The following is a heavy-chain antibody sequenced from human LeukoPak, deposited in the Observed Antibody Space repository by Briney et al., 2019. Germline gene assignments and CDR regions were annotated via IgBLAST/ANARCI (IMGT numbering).Heavy chain of an antibody. CDR2: INHSGST. V-gene: IGHV4-34*01. D-gene: IGHD6-13*01. Sequence: PSETLSLTCAVYGGSFSGYYWSWIRQPPGKGLGWIGEINHSGSTNYNPSLKSRVTISVDTSKNQFSLKLSSVTAADTAVYYCARVGAAAGMLNVFDYWGQGTLVTVSS. CDR3: ARVGAAAGMLNVFDY. J-gene: IGHJ4*02. CDR1: GGSFSGYY.